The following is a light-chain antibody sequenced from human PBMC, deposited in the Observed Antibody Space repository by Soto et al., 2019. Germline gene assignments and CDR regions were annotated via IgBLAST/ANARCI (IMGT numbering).Light chain of an antibody. V-gene: IGKV3-20*01. CDR3: QQYESSWT. J-gene: IGKJ1*01. CDR2: GAS. Sequence: EIVLTQSPGTLSLSPGERATLSCSASQAINSTFLAWYQHKPGQAPRVLIYGASRRATGIPDRFSGSGSGTDFTLTISRLEPEDFAVYYCQQYESSWTFGQGTKVEMK. CDR1: QAINSTF.